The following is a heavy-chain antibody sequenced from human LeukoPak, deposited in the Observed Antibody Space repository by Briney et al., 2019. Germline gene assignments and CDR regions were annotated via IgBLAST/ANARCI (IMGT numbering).Heavy chain of an antibody. Sequence: SVKVSCKASGGTFSSYAISWVRQAPGQGLEWMGGIIPIFGTANYAQKFQGRVTITTDESTSTAYMELSSLRSEDTAVYYCARDGGRLTMTYYYYMDVWGRGTTVAVSS. J-gene: IGHJ6*03. D-gene: IGHD3-22*01. CDR3: ARDGGRLTMTYYYYMDV. V-gene: IGHV1-69*05. CDR1: GGTFSSYA. CDR2: IIPIFGTA.